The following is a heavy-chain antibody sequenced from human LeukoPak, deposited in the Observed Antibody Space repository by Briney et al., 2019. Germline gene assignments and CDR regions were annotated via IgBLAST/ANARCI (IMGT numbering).Heavy chain of an antibody. CDR3: ATGIDYGDYYFDY. V-gene: IGHV1-24*01. J-gene: IGHJ4*02. Sequence: ASVKVSCKVSGYTLTELSMHWLRQAPGKGLEWTGGFDPEDGETIYAQKFQGRVTMTEDTSTDTAYMELSSLRSEDTAVYYCATGIDYGDYYFDYWGQGTLVTVSS. CDR2: FDPEDGET. CDR1: GYTLTELS. D-gene: IGHD4-17*01.